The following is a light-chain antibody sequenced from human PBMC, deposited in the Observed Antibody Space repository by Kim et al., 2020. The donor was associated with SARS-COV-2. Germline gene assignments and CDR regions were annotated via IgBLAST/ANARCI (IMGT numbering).Light chain of an antibody. V-gene: IGKV1-5*03. CDR2: EAS. Sequence: DIQMTQSPSTLSASVGDRVTITRRASQSIINWLAWYQQKPGKAPKLLIYEASNLESGVPSRFSGSGSGTEFTLTISSLQPDDFAAYYCQQSHNYPYTFGQGTKLEIK. CDR1: QSIINW. J-gene: IGKJ2*01. CDR3: QQSHNYPYT.